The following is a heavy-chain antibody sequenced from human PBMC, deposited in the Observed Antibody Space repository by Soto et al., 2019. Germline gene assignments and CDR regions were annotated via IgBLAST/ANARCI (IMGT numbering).Heavy chain of an antibody. CDR1: GYTFASYD. D-gene: IGHD2-21*01. CDR2: MNPNSNNT. Sequence: QVQLVQSGAEVKTPGASVKVSCKASGYTFASYDINWVRQAPGQGLEWMAWMNPNSNNTGYAQKLQGRLTMTRDIALIIAHMELSSLRNEDTAVYYCARSDGYHFNWLDSWGQGTLVTVSA. J-gene: IGHJ5*01. V-gene: IGHV1-8*01. CDR3: ARSDGYHFNWLDS.